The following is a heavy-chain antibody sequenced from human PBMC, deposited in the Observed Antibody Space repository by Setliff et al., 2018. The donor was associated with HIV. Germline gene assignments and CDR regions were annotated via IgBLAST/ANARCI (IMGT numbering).Heavy chain of an antibody. J-gene: IGHJ5*02. CDR3: ASRIYYYDSNNFLREEEFDP. V-gene: IGHV4-38-2*01. Sequence: PSETLSLTCDVFGYSISNGHYWAWIRQPPGEGLEWIGSIPPGGETYYNPSLKSRVIMSVDTSKNRFSLNLTSVTAADTAVYYCASRIYYYDSNNFLREEEFDPWGQGTLVTVSS. CDR1: GYSISNGHY. D-gene: IGHD3-22*01. CDR2: IPPGGET.